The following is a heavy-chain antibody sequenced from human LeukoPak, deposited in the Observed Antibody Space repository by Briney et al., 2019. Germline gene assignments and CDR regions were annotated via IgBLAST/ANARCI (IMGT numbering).Heavy chain of an antibody. CDR3: ARDEYYDSSGYTS. J-gene: IGHJ4*02. D-gene: IGHD3-22*01. Sequence: GGSLRLSCAASGFTFSSYSMTWLRQAPGKGLEWLSYLSSSSTTIYYADSVKGRFTISRGNAKNSLYLQMNSLRAEDTAIYYCARDEYYDSSGYTSWGQGTLVTVSS. CDR2: LSSSSTTI. CDR1: GFTFSSYS. V-gene: IGHV3-48*01.